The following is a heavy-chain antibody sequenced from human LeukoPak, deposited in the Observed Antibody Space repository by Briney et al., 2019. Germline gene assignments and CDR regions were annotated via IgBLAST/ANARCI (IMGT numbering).Heavy chain of an antibody. CDR1: NGSIIRYY. CDR2: IYYSGNT. J-gene: IGHJ6*02. Sequence: SSETLSLTCTVSNGSIIRYYWSWIRQPPGKGLEWIGYIYYSGNTNYNPSLKSRVTISVDTSKNQFSLKLTSVTAADTAVYYCVRDKVSVYYYGMDVWGQGTTVIVSS. CDR3: VRDKVSVYYYGMDV. V-gene: IGHV4-59*13. D-gene: IGHD6-6*01.